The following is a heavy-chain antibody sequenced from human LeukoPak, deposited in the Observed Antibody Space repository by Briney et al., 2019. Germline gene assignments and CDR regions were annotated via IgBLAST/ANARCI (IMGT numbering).Heavy chain of an antibody. J-gene: IGHJ4*02. CDR1: GFSSSNAW. CDR3: TTVTLRPVGL. CDR2: IKSKTDGGTI. D-gene: IGHD3-10*01. V-gene: IGHV3-15*05. Sequence: PGGSLRLSCAASGFSSSNAWMSWVRQAPGKGLEWVGRIKSKTDGGTIDYAAPVKGRFTISRDDSKNTLFLQVNSLKIEDTAVYYCTTVTLRPVGLWGQGTLVTVSS.